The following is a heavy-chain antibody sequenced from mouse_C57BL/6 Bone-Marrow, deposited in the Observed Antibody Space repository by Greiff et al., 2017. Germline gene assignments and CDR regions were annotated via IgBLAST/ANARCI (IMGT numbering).Heavy chain of an antibody. CDR1: GFTFSSYG. V-gene: IGHV5-6*02. Sequence: EVMLVESGGDLVKPGGSLKLSCAASGFTFSSYGMSWVRQTPDKRLEWVATISSGGSYTYYPDSVKGRFTISRENAKNTLYLQMSSLKSEDTAMYYCARRQLRLRAMDYWGQGTSVTGAS. D-gene: IGHD3-2*02. CDR3: ARRQLRLRAMDY. J-gene: IGHJ4*01. CDR2: ISSGGSYT.